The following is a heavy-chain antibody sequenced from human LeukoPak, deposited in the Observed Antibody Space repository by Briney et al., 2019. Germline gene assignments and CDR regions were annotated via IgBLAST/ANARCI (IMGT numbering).Heavy chain of an antibody. V-gene: IGHV1-69*04. CDR2: IIPILGIA. CDR1: GGTFSSYA. CDR3: ASLLAASIAARKDYYYGMDV. D-gene: IGHD6-6*01. J-gene: IGHJ6*02. Sequence: VKLSCKASGGTFSSYAISWVRQSPGQGLEWMGRIIPILGIANYAQKFQGRVTITSDKSTSTAYMELSSLRSEDTAVYYCASLLAASIAARKDYYYGMDVWGQAPTAPVSS.